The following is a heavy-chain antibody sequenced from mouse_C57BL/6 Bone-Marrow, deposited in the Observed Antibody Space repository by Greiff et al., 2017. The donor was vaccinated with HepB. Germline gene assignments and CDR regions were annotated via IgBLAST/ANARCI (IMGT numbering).Heavy chain of an antibody. CDR2: IRNKANGYTT. J-gene: IGHJ3*01. CDR1: GFTFTDYY. CDR3: ARLYDCYPAWFAY. Sequence: EVKVEESGGGLVQPGGSLSLSCAASGFTFTDYYMSWVRQPPGKALEWLGFIRNKANGYTTEYSSSVKGRFTISRDNSQSILYLQMNALRAEDSATYYCARLYDCYPAWFAYWGQGTLVTVSA. V-gene: IGHV7-3*01. D-gene: IGHD2-4*01.